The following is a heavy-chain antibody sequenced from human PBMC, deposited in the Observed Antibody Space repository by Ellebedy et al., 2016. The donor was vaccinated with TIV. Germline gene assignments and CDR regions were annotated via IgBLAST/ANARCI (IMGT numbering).Heavy chain of an antibody. D-gene: IGHD3-10*01. CDR3: ARDSGGSGSYFGGFDY. Sequence: MPSETLSLTCTVSGGSIHGSGYYWGWIRQPPGKGLEWIGNIYYSGSTYYNPSLKSRVTISVDTSKNQFSLKMSSVTAADTAVYYCARDSGGSGSYFGGFDYWGQGALVTVSS. V-gene: IGHV4-39*07. J-gene: IGHJ4*02. CDR2: IYYSGST. CDR1: GGSIHGSGYY.